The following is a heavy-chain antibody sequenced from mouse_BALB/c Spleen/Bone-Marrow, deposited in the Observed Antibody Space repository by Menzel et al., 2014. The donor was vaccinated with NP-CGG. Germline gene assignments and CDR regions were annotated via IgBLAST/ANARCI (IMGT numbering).Heavy chain of an antibody. D-gene: IGHD2-4*01. Sequence: VQLKDSGAELVKPGASVKLSCTASGFNIKDAYMHWVKQRPEQGLEWIGRIDPANGNTKYDPKFQGKATITADTSSNTAYLQLSSLTSEDTAVYYCARWGITTGFAYWGQGTLVTVSA. CDR3: ARWGITTGFAY. V-gene: IGHV14-3*02. CDR2: IDPANGNT. CDR1: GFNIKDAY. J-gene: IGHJ3*01.